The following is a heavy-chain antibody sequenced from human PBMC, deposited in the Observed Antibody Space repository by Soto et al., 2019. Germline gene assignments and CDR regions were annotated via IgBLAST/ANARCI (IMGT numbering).Heavy chain of an antibody. Sequence: GGTLSLSCAASGFTFDTYGMHWVRQAPGKGLEWVAVISYDGSNRYYADSVKGRFTISRDNSKNTLYLQMNSLRSEDTAVYYCAKDHIVAAALDYWGQGTLVTVSS. V-gene: IGHV3-30*18. CDR1: GFTFDTYG. CDR3: AKDHIVAAALDY. CDR2: ISYDGSNR. J-gene: IGHJ4*02. D-gene: IGHD2-2*01.